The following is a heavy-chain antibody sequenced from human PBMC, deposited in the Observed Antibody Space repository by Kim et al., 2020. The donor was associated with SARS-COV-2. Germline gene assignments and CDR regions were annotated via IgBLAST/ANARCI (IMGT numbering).Heavy chain of an antibody. J-gene: IGHJ4*02. D-gene: IGHD6-19*01. CDR3: ARLEAVAGLYYFDY. Sequence: NPSLKSRVTISVDTSKNQFSLKLSSVTAADTAVYYCARLEAVAGLYYFDYWGQGTLVTVSS. V-gene: IGHV4-34*01.